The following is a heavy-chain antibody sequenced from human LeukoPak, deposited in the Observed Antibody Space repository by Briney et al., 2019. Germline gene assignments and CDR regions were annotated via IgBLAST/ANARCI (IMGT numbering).Heavy chain of an antibody. V-gene: IGHV4-38-2*01. D-gene: IGHD6-6*01. CDR1: GYSISSGYY. CDR3: ARGKLRSIAARYYFDY. CDR2: IYYSGST. J-gene: IGHJ4*02. Sequence: SETLSLTCAVSGYSISSGYYWGWIRQPPGKGLEWIGSIYYSGSTYYNPSLKSRVTISVDTSKNQFSLKLSSVTAADTAVYYCARGKLRSIAARYYFDYWGQGTLVTVSS.